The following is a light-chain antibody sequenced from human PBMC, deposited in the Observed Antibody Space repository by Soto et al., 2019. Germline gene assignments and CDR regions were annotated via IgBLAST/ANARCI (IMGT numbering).Light chain of an antibody. CDR1: QDVSTN. V-gene: IGKV3-15*01. CDR2: GAS. Sequence: ETVMTQSPDTLSVSPGESATLSCSASQDVSTNLAWFHQKPGQTPRLVLYGASKRATGIPARFSGSGSGRHFTLTISSLQSEDFGVYYCQHYHNWPPYSVGQGTKVEIK. CDR3: QHYHNWPPYS. J-gene: IGKJ2*03.